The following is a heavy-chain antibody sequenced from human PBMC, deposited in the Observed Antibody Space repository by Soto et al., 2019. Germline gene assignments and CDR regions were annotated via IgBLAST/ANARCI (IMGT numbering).Heavy chain of an antibody. CDR3: ARVDCSGGSCYSFYYYYYGMDV. CDR2: IIPIFGTA. V-gene: IGHV1-69*12. Sequence: QVQLVQSGAEVKKPGSSVKVSCKASGGTFSSYAISWVRQAPGQGLEWMGGIIPIFGTANYAQKFQGRVTITADESTSTAYMELSSLRSEDTAVYYCARVDCSGGSCYSFYYYYYGMDVWGQGTTVTVSS. CDR1: GGTFSSYA. D-gene: IGHD2-15*01. J-gene: IGHJ6*02.